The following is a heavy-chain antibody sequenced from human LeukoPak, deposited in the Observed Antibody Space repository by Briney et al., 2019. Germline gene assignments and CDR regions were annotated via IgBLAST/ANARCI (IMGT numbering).Heavy chain of an antibody. CDR1: GFSFTSYA. D-gene: IGHD2/OR15-2a*01. Sequence: GGSLRLSCAASGFSFTSYAMSWVRQAPGKGLEWVSAISTGGGSTYYADSVKGRFTISRDNAKNSLYLQMNSLRAEDTAVYYCARGGLIGVEYFDYWGQGTLVTVSS. CDR3: ARGGLIGVEYFDY. J-gene: IGHJ4*02. V-gene: IGHV3-23*01. CDR2: ISTGGGST.